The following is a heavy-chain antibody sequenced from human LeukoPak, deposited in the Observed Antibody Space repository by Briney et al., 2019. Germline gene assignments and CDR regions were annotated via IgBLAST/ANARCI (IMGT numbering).Heavy chain of an antibody. V-gene: IGHV3-48*03. Sequence: GGSLRLSCAASGFTFSSYEMNWVRQAPGKGLEWVSYISSSGSTIYYADSVKGRFTISRDNSKNTLFLQMNSLRAGDTAVYYCARGKVYSTGWYYFDYWGQGTLVTVSS. CDR2: ISSSGSTI. CDR1: GFTFSSYE. J-gene: IGHJ4*02. D-gene: IGHD6-19*01. CDR3: ARGKVYSTGWYYFDY.